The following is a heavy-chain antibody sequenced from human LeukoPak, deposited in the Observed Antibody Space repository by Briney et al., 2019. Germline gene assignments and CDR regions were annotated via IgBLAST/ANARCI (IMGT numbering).Heavy chain of an antibody. D-gene: IGHD6-6*01. CDR2: ISGGSRSI. CDR1: KFIFGSYT. CDR3: VRERSVKARQEGGHRYYYYMDV. V-gene: IGHV3-21*04. Sequence: GGSLRLSCAASKFIFGSYTMNWVRQAPGKGLEGVSSISGGSRSIYYADSVKGRFTTSRDNAKDSLSLQMNSLRAEDTGVYYCVRERSVKARQEGGHRYYYYMDVWGNGTTVTVSS. J-gene: IGHJ6*03.